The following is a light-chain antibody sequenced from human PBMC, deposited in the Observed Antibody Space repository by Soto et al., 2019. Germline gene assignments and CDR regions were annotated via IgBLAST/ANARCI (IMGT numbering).Light chain of an antibody. CDR2: AAS. Sequence: DIQMTQSPSSLSASVGDRVTITCRASQGITNYLAWYQQKPGKVPKLLIYAASTLQSGVPSRFSGSGSGTDFTLTISSLQPEDVATYYCQKYNSAPTFGGGTKVEIK. V-gene: IGKV1-27*01. J-gene: IGKJ4*01. CDR1: QGITNY. CDR3: QKYNSAPT.